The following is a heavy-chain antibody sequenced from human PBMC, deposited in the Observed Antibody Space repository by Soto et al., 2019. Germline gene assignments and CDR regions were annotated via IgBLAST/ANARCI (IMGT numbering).Heavy chain of an antibody. D-gene: IGHD6-6*01. CDR3: AREMVAARGSDYYYYYGMDV. V-gene: IGHV3-21*01. J-gene: IGHJ6*02. CDR2: ISSSSSYI. CDR1: GFTFSSYS. Sequence: GGSLRLSCAASGFTFSSYSMNWVRQAPGKGLEWVSSISSSSSYIYYADSVKGRFTISRDNAKNSLYLQMNSLRAEDTAVYYCAREMVAARGSDYYYYYGMDVWGQGTTVTVSS.